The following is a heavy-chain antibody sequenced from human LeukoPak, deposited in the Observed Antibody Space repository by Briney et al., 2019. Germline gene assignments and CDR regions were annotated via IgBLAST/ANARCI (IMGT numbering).Heavy chain of an antibody. J-gene: IGHJ3*02. CDR1: GFTFDDYA. D-gene: IGHD5-24*01. V-gene: IGHV3-43*02. CDR3: AKDQDDRDGYNYGAFDI. Sequence: GGSLRLSCAASGFTFDDYAMHWVRQAPGKGLEWVPLISGDGGSTYYADSVKGRFTISRDNSKNSLYLQMNSLRTEDTALYYCAKDQDDRDGYNYGAFDIWGQGTVVTVSS. CDR2: ISGDGGST.